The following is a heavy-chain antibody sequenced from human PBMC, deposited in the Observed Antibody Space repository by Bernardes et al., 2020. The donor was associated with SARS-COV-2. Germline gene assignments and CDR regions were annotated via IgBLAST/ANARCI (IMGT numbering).Heavy chain of an antibody. Sequence: SETLSLTCAVYGGSFSGYYWSWIRQPPGTGLEWIGEINHSGSTNYNPSLKSRVTISVDTSKNQFSLKLSSVTAADTAVYYCARGRWTYDFWGGYHLRETTPQYYFDYWSQGTLVTGSS. CDR2: INHSGST. V-gene: IGHV4-34*01. CDR3: ARGRWTYDFWGGYHLRETTPQYYFDY. D-gene: IGHD3-3*01. J-gene: IGHJ4*02. CDR1: GGSFSGYY.